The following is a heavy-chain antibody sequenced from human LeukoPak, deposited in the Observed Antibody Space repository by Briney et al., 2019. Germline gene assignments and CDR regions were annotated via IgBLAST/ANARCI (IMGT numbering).Heavy chain of an antibody. CDR3: ARGADSSGYYSIFYFDY. D-gene: IGHD3-22*01. Sequence: SETLSLTCTVSGDSISSYYWSWIRQPPGKGLEWIGYIYYSGSTNYNPSLKSRVTISVDTSKNQFSLKLSSVTAADTAVYYCARGADSSGYYSIFYFDYWGQGTLVTVSS. CDR2: IYYSGST. V-gene: IGHV4-59*01. J-gene: IGHJ4*02. CDR1: GDSISSYY.